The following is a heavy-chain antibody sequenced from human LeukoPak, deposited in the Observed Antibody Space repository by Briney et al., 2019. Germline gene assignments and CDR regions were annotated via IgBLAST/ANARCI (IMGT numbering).Heavy chain of an antibody. D-gene: IGHD6-13*01. V-gene: IGHV4-39*07. J-gene: IGHJ4*02. CDR1: GGSISSSSYY. CDR3: ARDRGIAAYFDY. Sequence: SETLSLTCTVSGGSISSSSYYWGWIRQPPGKGLEWIGSIYYSGSTYYNPSLKSRVTISVDTPKNQFSLKLSSVTAADTAVYYCARDRGIAAYFDYWGQGTLVTVSS. CDR2: IYYSGST.